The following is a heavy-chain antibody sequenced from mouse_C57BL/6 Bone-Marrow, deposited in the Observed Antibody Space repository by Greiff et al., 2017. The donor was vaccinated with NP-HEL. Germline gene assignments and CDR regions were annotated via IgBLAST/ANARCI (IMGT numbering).Heavy chain of an antibody. Sequence: EVKLVESGPELVKPGASVKIPCKASGYTFTDYNMDWVKQSHGKSLEWIGDINPNNGGTIYNQKFKGKATLTVDKSSSTAYMELRSLTSEDTAVYYCGITTVERWYFDVWGTGTTVTVSS. V-gene: IGHV1-18*01. D-gene: IGHD1-1*01. CDR3: GITTVERWYFDV. CDR2: INPNNGGT. CDR1: GYTFTDYN. J-gene: IGHJ1*03.